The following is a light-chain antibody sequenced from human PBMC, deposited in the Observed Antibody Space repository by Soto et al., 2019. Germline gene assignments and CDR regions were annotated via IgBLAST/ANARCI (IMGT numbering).Light chain of an antibody. J-gene: IGKJ1*01. V-gene: IGKV3-15*01. CDR1: QSVGIN. Sequence: EIVLTQSPGPLSLSPGQRATLSCRASQSVGINVAWYQQKPGQAPRLLIYGASTRATGSPDRFSASGSATEFTLTSSSLQSEDFAVYYCQQYNVWPRTFGQGTKVDIK. CDR2: GAS. CDR3: QQYNVWPRT.